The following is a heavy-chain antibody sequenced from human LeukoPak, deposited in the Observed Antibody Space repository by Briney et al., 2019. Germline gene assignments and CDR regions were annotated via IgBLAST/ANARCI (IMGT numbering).Heavy chain of an antibody. Sequence: GGSLRLSCATSGFTLTNYAMHWVRQPAGEGLEWVSALGTAGDTFYPGSVKGRFSISRDNAKKSLFLQMNSLRAEDTAVYYCARDSRSSGWFDYWGQGTLVTVSS. CDR2: LGTAGDT. J-gene: IGHJ4*02. CDR3: ARDSRSSGWFDY. V-gene: IGHV3-13*01. CDR1: GFTLTNYA. D-gene: IGHD6-19*01.